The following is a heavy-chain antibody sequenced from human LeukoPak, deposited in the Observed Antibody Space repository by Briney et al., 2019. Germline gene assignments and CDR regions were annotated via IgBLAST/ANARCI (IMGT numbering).Heavy chain of an antibody. CDR1: GGTFSSYT. V-gene: IGHV1-69*02. D-gene: IGHD6-25*01. Sequence: SVKVSCKASGGTFSSYTISWVRQAPGQGLEWMGRIIPILGIANYAQKFQGRVTITADKSTSTAYMELSSLRCEDRAVYYCARATAAASSLYMDVSGKGTTVTLSS. CDR2: IIPILGIA. CDR3: ARATAAASSLYMDV. J-gene: IGHJ6*03.